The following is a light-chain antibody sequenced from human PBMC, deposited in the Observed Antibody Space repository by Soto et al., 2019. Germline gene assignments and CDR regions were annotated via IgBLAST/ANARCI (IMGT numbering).Light chain of an antibody. CDR3: SSYRPGSTLL. Sequence: QSALTQPASVSGSPGQSITISCTGTSSDVGGYNFVSWYQQHPGKAPKLMIYDVSNRPSGVSNRFSGSKSGNTASLTISGLQAEDEADYYCSSYRPGSTLLFGGGTKLIVL. CDR1: SSDVGGYNF. J-gene: IGLJ2*01. V-gene: IGLV2-14*01. CDR2: DVS.